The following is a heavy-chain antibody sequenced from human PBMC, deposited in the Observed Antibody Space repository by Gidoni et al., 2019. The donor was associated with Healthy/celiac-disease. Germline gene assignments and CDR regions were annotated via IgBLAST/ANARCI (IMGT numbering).Heavy chain of an antibody. V-gene: IGHV3-11*01. CDR3: ARGVGAAHIGYYFDY. Sequence: QVQLVESGGGLVKPGGSLRLSCAASGFPFRDYYMSWFRQAPGKGLEGFSSISSSGSPIYYAASVKGRFTISRDNAKNSLYLQMNSRRAEDTAVYYCARGVGAAHIGYYFDYWGQGTLVTVSS. CDR1: GFPFRDYY. CDR2: ISSSGSPI. J-gene: IGHJ4*02. D-gene: IGHD2-15*01.